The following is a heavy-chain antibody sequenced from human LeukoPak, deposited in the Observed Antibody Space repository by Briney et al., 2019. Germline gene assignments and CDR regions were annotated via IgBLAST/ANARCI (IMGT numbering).Heavy chain of an antibody. CDR1: GYRFTSYW. V-gene: IGHV5-51*01. J-gene: IGHJ4*02. D-gene: IGHD4-23*01. CDR3: ARHMTTVISPFDY. CDR2: IYPGDSDT. Sequence: GESLKISCKGSGYRFTSYWIGWVRQMPGKGLEWMGFIYPGDSDTRYSPSFQGQVTISADRSTSTAYLQWSGLKASDTAMYYCARHMTTVISPFDYWGQGSLVTVSS.